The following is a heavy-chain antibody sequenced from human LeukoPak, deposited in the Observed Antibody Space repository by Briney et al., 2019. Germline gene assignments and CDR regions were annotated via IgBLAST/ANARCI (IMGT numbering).Heavy chain of an antibody. CDR2: IYYSGVT. V-gene: IGHV4-59*08. Sequence: SETLSLTCTVSGGCNSSYYWTWIRQPPGRGPEWIGYIYYSGVTNYNPSLKSRVTISVDTSKNQFSLKLSSVTAADTAVYYCARQHPSGRGSGLDYWGQGTLVIVSS. CDR1: GGCNSSYY. D-gene: IGHD2-15*01. CDR3: ARQHPSGRGSGLDY. J-gene: IGHJ4*02.